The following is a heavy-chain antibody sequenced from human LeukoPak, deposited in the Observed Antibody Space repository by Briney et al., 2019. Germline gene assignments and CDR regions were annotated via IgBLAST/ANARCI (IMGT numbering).Heavy chain of an antibody. J-gene: IGHJ3*02. V-gene: IGHV4-31*03. CDR3: ARPNPSFAFDI. CDR1: GGSISSGGYY. Sequence: SETLSLTCTVSGGSISSGGYYWSWIRQHPGKGLEWIGYIYYSGSTYYNPSLKSRVTISVDTSKNQFSLKLISVTAADTAVYYCARPNPSFAFDIWGQGTMVTVSS. D-gene: IGHD1-14*01. CDR2: IYYSGST.